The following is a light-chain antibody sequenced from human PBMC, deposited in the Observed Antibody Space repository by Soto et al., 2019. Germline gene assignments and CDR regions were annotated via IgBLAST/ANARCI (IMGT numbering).Light chain of an antibody. CDR2: LGS. J-gene: IGKJ1*01. V-gene: IGKV2-28*01. CDR1: QSLLHSNGYSY. CDR3: MQALQSPWT. Sequence: DIVMTQSPLSLPVTPGEPASISCRSSQSLLHSNGYSYLGWYLQKPGQSPQLLIYLGSNRASGAPEWFSGSGSGTDFTLKISRVEAEDVGVYCCMQALQSPWTFGQGTKVEIK.